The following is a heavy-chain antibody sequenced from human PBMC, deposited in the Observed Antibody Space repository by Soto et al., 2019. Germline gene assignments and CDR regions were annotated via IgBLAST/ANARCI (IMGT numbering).Heavy chain of an antibody. Sequence: ASVKVSCKASGYTFTSYDISWVRQAPGQGLEWMGWISGYNGDTNYAQKLQGRVTMTTDTSTTTAYMELRSLRSDNTAVYYCARADPDCSGGSCYPRLQTYLDNWGQGTLVTVSS. CDR2: ISGYNGDT. CDR1: GYTFTSYD. J-gene: IGHJ4*02. CDR3: ARADPDCSGGSCYPRLQTYLDN. V-gene: IGHV1-18*01. D-gene: IGHD2-15*01.